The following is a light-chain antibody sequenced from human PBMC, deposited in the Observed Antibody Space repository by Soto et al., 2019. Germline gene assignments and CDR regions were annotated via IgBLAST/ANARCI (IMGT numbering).Light chain of an antibody. CDR3: SSYTASAPFYI. J-gene: IGLJ1*01. CDR2: DVN. V-gene: IGLV2-14*03. CDR1: RTDVDGYDY. Sequence: QSALTQPASVSGSPGQSITISCTGARTDVDGYDYVTWYQQHPGQAPKLMIYDVNNRPSGVSHRFSGSKAGATASLTISGLHAEDDADYYCSSYTASAPFYIFGTGTKVTVL.